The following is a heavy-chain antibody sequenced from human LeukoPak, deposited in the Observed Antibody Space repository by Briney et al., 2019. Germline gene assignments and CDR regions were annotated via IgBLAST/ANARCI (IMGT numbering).Heavy chain of an antibody. CDR3: ARDPCGGSCFYTDY. V-gene: IGHV3-48*03. CDR1: GFTFSSYE. CDR2: ISSSGSTI. D-gene: IGHD2-15*01. Sequence: PGGSLRLSCAASGFTFSSYEMSWIRQAPGKGLEWVSYISSSGSTIYYADSVKGRFTISRDNAKNSLYLQMNSLRAEDTAVYYCARDPCGGSCFYTDYWGQGTLVTVSS. J-gene: IGHJ4*02.